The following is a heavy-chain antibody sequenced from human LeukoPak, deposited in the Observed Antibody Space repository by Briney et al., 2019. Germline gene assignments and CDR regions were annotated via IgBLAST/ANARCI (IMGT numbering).Heavy chain of an antibody. CDR2: IYYSGTT. CDR3: ATEVVPAAIGYYYYGMDV. CDR1: GDSISSYY. J-gene: IGHJ6*02. D-gene: IGHD2-2*01. Sequence: SETLSLTCTVSGDSISSYYWSWIRQPPGKGLEWIGYIYYSGTTNYNPSLKSRVTMSVDTSKNQFSLKLSSVTAADTAVYYCATEVVPAAIGYYYYGMDVWGQGTTVTVSS. V-gene: IGHV4-59*12.